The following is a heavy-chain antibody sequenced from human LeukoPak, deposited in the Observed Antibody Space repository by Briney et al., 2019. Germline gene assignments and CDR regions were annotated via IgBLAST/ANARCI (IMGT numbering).Heavy chain of an antibody. Sequence: SETLSLTCAVYGGSFSGYYWSWIRQPPGKGLEWIGEINHSGSTNYNPSLKSRVTISVGTSKNQFSLKLSSVTAADTAVYYCASDIAAAGTSYYYYGMDVWGQGTTVTVSS. CDR3: ASDIAAAGTSYYYYGMDV. CDR2: INHSGST. J-gene: IGHJ6*02. V-gene: IGHV4-34*01. D-gene: IGHD6-13*01. CDR1: GGSFSGYY.